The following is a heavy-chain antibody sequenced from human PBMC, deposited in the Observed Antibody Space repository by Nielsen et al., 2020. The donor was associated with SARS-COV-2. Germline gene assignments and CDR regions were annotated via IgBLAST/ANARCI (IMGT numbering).Heavy chain of an antibody. Sequence: WVRQAPGQGLEWMGWMSPDSGNTGYAQKFQGRVTMTRNTSISTAYMELSSLTSDDTAAYYCARDVTRLDAFDIWGQGTMVT. D-gene: IGHD6-25*01. CDR2: MSPDSGNT. J-gene: IGHJ3*02. CDR3: ARDVTRLDAFDI. V-gene: IGHV1-8*01.